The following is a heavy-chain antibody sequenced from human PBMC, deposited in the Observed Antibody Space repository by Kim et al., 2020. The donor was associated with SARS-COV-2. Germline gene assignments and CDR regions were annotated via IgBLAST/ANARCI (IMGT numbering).Heavy chain of an antibody. CDR3: ARAGDILTGYYFLDY. J-gene: IGHJ4*02. CDR1: GGSISSSNW. CDR2: IYHSGST. Sequence: SETLSLTCAVSGGSISSSNWWSWVRQPPGKGLECIGEIYHSGSTNYNPSLKSRVTISVDKSKNQFSLKLSSVTAADTAVYYCARAGDILTGYYFLDYWGQGTLVTVSS. V-gene: IGHV4-4*02. D-gene: IGHD3-9*01.